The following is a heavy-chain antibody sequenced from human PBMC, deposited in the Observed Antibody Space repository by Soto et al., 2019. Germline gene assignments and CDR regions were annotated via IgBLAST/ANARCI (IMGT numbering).Heavy chain of an antibody. CDR2: INHSGST. J-gene: IGHJ2*01. D-gene: IGHD3-10*02. Sequence: KGLECIGEINHSGSTNYNPSLKSRVTISVDTSKNQFSLKLSSVTAADTAVYYCARGHCFFFSSRRRHTRCSLGLGFLLNRSSDL. CDR3: ARGHCFFFSSRRRHTRCSLGLGFLLNRSSDL. V-gene: IGHV4-34*01.